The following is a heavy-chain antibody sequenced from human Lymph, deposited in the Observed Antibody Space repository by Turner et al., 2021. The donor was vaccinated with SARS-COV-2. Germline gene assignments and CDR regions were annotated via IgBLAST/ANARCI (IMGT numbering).Heavy chain of an antibody. D-gene: IGHD3-10*01. CDR3: AREMGAGSDY. J-gene: IGHJ4*02. Sequence: QVQLVESGGGVVQPGGSLRLSCAASGFTFSSYAMHWVRQAPGKGLEWVALISYSGSNKYYADPVKGRFTISRDNSKNTLYLQMNSLRAEDTAVYYCAREMGAGSDYWGQGTLVTVSS. CDR1: GFTFSSYA. V-gene: IGHV3-30*04. CDR2: ISYSGSNK.